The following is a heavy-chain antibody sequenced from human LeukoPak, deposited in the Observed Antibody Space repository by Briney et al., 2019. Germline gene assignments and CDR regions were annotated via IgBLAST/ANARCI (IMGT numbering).Heavy chain of an antibody. CDR3: ARAGRGSGLYYYYYYGMDV. Sequence: PSQTLSLTCTVFGGSISSGGYYWSWIRQHPGKGLEWIVYIYYSGSTYYNPSLKSRVTISVDTSKNQFSLKLSSVTAADTAVYYCARAGRGSGLYYYYYYGMDVWGQGTTVTVSS. CDR1: GGSISSGGYY. CDR2: IYYSGST. D-gene: IGHD3-10*01. J-gene: IGHJ6*02. V-gene: IGHV4-31*03.